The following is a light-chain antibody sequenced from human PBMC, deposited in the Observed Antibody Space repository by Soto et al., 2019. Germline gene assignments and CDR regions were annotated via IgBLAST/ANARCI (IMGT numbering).Light chain of an antibody. CDR1: QGISKY. V-gene: IGKV1-17*03. CDR2: AAS. J-gene: IGKJ1*01. CDR3: LQHTSSPWT. Sequence: DIQMTQSPSAKSASVGDRVTITCRASQGISKYLAWFQQKPGKVPKRLIYAASSLQSGVPAMFSASGSGTEFTITISRLQPEDFGTYYCLQHTSSPWTFGQGTKVEIK.